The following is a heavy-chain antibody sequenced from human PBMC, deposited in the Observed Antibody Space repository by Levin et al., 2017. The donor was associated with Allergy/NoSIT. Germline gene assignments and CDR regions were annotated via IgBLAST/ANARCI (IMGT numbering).Heavy chain of an antibody. V-gene: IGHV4-59*11. D-gene: IGHD4-23*01. J-gene: IGHJ3*01. CDR3: ARDLYGANSGPFDV. Sequence: GSLRLSCSVSGASISSHYWSWIRQPPGKGLEWIGYIFYSGSTKYNPSLKSRVTMSVDTSKNQFSLRLSSVTAADTGVYYSARDLYGANSGPFDVWGQGTMVTVSS. CDR2: IFYSGST. CDR1: GASISSHY.